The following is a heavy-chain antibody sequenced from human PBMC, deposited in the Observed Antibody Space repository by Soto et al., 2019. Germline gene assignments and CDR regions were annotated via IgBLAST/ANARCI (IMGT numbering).Heavy chain of an antibody. D-gene: IGHD1-26*01. CDR3: ARQSPYTGSYYVLFDH. Sequence: GESLKISCKGSGYSFTNYYINWVRQVPGKVLEWMGKIDPSDSYPSYSPSFQGHVTISVDESTNTAYLQWSSLKASDTAMYYCARQSPYTGSYYVLFDHWGQGXQVTVYS. CDR2: IDPSDSYP. CDR1: GYSFTNYY. V-gene: IGHV5-10-1*01. J-gene: IGHJ4*02.